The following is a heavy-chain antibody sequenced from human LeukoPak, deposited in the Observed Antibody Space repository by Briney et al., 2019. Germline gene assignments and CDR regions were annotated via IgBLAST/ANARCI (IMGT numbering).Heavy chain of an antibody. CDR1: GGSISSYY. Sequence: SETLSLTCTVSGGSISSYYWSWIRLPPGKGLEWIGYIYYSGNTNYNPSLKSRVTISIDTSMNQFSLKLSSVTAADTAVYYCARVGSGCLDYWGQGTLVTVSS. CDR3: ARVGSGCLDY. J-gene: IGHJ4*02. D-gene: IGHD6-19*01. CDR2: IYYSGNT. V-gene: IGHV4-59*01.